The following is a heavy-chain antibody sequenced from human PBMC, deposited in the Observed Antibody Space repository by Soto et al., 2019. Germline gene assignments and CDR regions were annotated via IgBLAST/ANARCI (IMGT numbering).Heavy chain of an antibody. CDR1: GGSISSSSYY. V-gene: IGHV4-39*01. CDR3: ARLYYDILTGYLNWFDP. J-gene: IGHJ5*02. CDR2: IYYSGST. D-gene: IGHD3-9*01. Sequence: QLQLQESGPGLVKPSETLSLTCTVSGGSISSSSYYWGWIRQPPGKGLEWIGSIYYSGSTYYNPSLKSRVTISVDTSKNRFSLKLSSVTAADTAVYYCARLYYDILTGYLNWFDPWGQGTLVTVSS.